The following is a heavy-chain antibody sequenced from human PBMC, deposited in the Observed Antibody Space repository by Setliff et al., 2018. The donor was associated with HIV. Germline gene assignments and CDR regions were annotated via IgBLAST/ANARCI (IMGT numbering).Heavy chain of an antibody. Sequence: PSENLSLTCAVSTYSISSGYYWGWIRLPPGKGLEWIGSIYHSGSTYYNPSLKSRVTISVDTSKNQFSLKLSSVTAADTAVYYCARHGGITGTTDAFDIWGQGTMVTVSS. CDR1: TYSISSGYY. CDR2: IYHSGST. CDR3: ARHGGITGTTDAFDI. D-gene: IGHD1-7*01. V-gene: IGHV4-38-2*01. J-gene: IGHJ3*02.